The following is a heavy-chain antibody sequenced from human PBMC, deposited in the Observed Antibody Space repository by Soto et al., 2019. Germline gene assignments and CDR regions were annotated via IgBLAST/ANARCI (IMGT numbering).Heavy chain of an antibody. CDR2: MYHSGTA. Sequence: SATLYLNCTVSGASVRGGIYYWNWIRQPPGKGLVWIGYMYHSGTANYNPSLKSRVTISVDTSKNQFSLRLTSVTAADTAVYYCARDKITGLFDYWGQGTLVTVS. CDR1: GASVRGGIYY. D-gene: IGHD2-8*02. V-gene: IGHV4-61*01. CDR3: ARDKITGLFDY. J-gene: IGHJ4*02.